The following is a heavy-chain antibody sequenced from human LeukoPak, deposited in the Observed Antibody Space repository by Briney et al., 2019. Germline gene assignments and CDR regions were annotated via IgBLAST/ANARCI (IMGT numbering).Heavy chain of an antibody. CDR1: GGSISSCY. D-gene: IGHD3-22*01. V-gene: IGHV4-59*01. Sequence: SETLSLTCTVSGGSISSCYWSWIRQPPGKGPEWIGYIYYSGSTNYNPSLKSRVTISVDTSKNQFSLKLSSVTAADTAVYYCARVGSRLYYYYGMDVWGQGTTVTVSS. J-gene: IGHJ6*02. CDR3: ARVGSRLYYYYGMDV. CDR2: IYYSGST.